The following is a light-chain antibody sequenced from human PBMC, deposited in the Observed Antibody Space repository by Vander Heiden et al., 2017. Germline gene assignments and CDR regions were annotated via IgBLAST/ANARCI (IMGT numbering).Light chain of an antibody. CDR1: NIGSKS. Sequence: SYVLTQPPSVSVAPGQTARITWGGNNIGSKSVHWYQQKPGQAPVLVVYDDSDRPSGIPERVSGSNSGNTATLTISRVEAGDEADYYCQVWDSSSDLVVFGGGTKLTVL. V-gene: IGLV3-21*02. CDR3: QVWDSSSDLVV. CDR2: DDS. J-gene: IGLJ2*01.